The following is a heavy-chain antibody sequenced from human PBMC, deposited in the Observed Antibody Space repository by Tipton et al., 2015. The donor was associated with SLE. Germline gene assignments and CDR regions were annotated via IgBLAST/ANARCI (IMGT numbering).Heavy chain of an antibody. V-gene: IGHV4-38-2*02. CDR3: ASQPSSIAARPTSFA. CDR1: GYSISSGYY. CDR2: INHSGST. D-gene: IGHD6-6*01. J-gene: IGHJ5*02. Sequence: TLSLTCTVSGYSISSGYYWGWIRQPPGKGLEWIGEINHSGSTNYNPSLKSRVTISVDTSKNQFSLKLSSVTAADTAVYYCASQPSSIAARPTSFAWGQGTLVTVSS.